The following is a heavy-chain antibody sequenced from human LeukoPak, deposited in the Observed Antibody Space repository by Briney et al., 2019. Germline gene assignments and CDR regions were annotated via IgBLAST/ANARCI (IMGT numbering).Heavy chain of an antibody. D-gene: IGHD5-18*01. CDR1: GYMFASYG. Sequence: ASVKVSCEASGYMFASYGISWARQAPGQGLGWMGWTGVYNDNTNLAPKFQGRVTMTTDISTSTAVMELRSLRSDDTAVYYCARDLFEYTYGLPFEYWGQGTLVTVSS. J-gene: IGHJ4*02. V-gene: IGHV1-18*01. CDR3: ARDLFEYTYGLPFEY. CDR2: TGVYNDNT.